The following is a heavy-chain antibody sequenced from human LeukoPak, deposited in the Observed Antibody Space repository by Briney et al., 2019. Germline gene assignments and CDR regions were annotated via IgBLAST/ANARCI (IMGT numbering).Heavy chain of an antibody. D-gene: IGHD1-26*01. J-gene: IGHJ4*02. CDR1: GFTFNTYA. Sequence: GGSLRLSCTASGFTFNTYAVHWVRQAPGKGLEWVTVISYDGNNKYYADSVKGRFTISRDNSKNTLYLQMNSLRAEDTAVYYCARAYIVGATYFDYWGQGTLVTVSS. CDR3: ARAYIVGATYFDY. CDR2: ISYDGNNK. V-gene: IGHV3-30*04.